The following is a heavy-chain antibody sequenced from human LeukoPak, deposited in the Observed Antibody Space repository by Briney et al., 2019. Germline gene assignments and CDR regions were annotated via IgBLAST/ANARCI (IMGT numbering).Heavy chain of an antibody. V-gene: IGHV4-59*01. Sequence: SETLSLTRSVSGGSISTYYWSWIRQPPGKGLEWIGYIYYSGSTNYNPSLKSRVTISVDTSKNQFSLKLTSVTAADTAVYYCARAQLNLLVDFGMDVWGQGTTVTVSS. D-gene: IGHD1-1*01. J-gene: IGHJ6*02. CDR3: ARAQLNLLVDFGMDV. CDR2: IYYSGST. CDR1: GGSISTYY.